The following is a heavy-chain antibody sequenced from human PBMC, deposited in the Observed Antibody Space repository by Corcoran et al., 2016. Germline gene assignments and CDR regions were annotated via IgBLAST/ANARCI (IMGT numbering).Heavy chain of an antibody. V-gene: IGHV3-48*02. Sequence: EVQLVESGGGLVQPGGSLRLSCAASGFTFSSYSMNWVRQAPGKGLEWVSYISSKSSTIYYVDSVKGCFTISRDNAKNSLYLQMNSLRDEETAVYDGEVDGMWYYILTGYPVPQYHYYGIDVWGQGTMVTVSS. D-gene: IGHD3-9*01. J-gene: IGHJ6*02. CDR2: ISSKSSTI. CDR1: GFTFSSYS. CDR3: EVDGMWYYILTGYPVPQYHYYGIDV.